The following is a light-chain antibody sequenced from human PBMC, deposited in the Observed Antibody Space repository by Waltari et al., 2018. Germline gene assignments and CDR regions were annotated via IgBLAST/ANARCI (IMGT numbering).Light chain of an antibody. Sequence: DIQMTQSPSSLSASVGDRVTITCRASQSIATRLNWYQQKPGKAPKVLIYDASTLQSGVPSRFSGSGSGTDFTLTISSLEPEDFGVYYCQQRVSWPVTFGQGTKLEIK. CDR3: QQRVSWPVT. J-gene: IGKJ2*01. CDR2: DAS. V-gene: IGKV1-39*01. CDR1: QSIATR.